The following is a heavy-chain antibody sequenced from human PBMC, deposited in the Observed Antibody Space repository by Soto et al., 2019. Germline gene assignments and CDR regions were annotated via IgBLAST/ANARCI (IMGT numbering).Heavy chain of an antibody. CDR3: ARGGVSTRTFDY. CDR2: IYPSDSDT. D-gene: IGHD3-3*01. J-gene: IGHJ4*02. CDR1: GYNFAGYW. V-gene: IGHV5-51*01. Sequence: PGESLKISSKGSGYNFAGYWIAWVRQMPGKGLELVGIIYPSDSDTRYRPSFQGQVTISADKSISSASLQWSSLRASDTAMYYCARGGVSTRTFDYWGQGTPVTVSS.